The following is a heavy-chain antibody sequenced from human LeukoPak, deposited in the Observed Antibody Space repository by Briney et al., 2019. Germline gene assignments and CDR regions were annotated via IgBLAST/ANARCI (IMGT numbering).Heavy chain of an antibody. D-gene: IGHD1-14*01. J-gene: IGHJ6*02. CDR2: IYHSGST. CDR1: GGSISSGGYS. CDR3: ASDRNPDGMDV. Sequence: SQTLSLTCAVSGGSISSGGYSWSWIRQPPGKGLEWIGYIYHSGSTYYNPSPKSRVTISVDRSKNQFSLKLSSVTAADTAVYYCASDRNPDGMDVWGQGTTVTVSS. V-gene: IGHV4-30-2*01.